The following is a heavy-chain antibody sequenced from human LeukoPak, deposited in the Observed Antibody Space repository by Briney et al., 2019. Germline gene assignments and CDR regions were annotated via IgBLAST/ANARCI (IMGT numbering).Heavy chain of an antibody. CDR1: GGSISSGGYY. CDR3: ARVVATMGPPYYYYYMDV. J-gene: IGHJ6*03. Sequence: TPSQTLSLTCTVSGGSISSGGYYWSWIRQPPGKGLEWIGYIYHSGSTYYNPSLKSRVTISVDRSKNQFSLKLSSVTAADTAVYYCARVVATMGPPYYYYYMDVWGKGTTVTVSS. D-gene: IGHD5-12*01. CDR2: IYHSGST. V-gene: IGHV4-30-2*01.